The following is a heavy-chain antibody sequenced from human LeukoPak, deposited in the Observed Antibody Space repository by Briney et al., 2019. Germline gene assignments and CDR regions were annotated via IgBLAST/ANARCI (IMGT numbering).Heavy chain of an antibody. V-gene: IGHV4-38-2*01. CDR1: GYSISSGYY. D-gene: IGHD3-3*01. J-gene: IGHJ5*02. CDR2: IYHSGST. CDR3: ACFHYDFWSGYYTSSWFDP. Sequence: PSETLSLTCAVSGYSISSGYYWGWIRQPPGKGLDWIGSIYHSGSTYYNPSLKSRVTISVDTSKNQFSLKLSSVTAADTAVYYCACFHYDFWSGYYTSSWFDPWGQGTLVTVSS.